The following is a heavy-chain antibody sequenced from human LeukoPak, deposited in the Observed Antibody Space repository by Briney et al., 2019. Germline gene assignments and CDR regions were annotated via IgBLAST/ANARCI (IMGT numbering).Heavy chain of an antibody. V-gene: IGHV3-23*01. CDR1: GFTFSGSA. Sequence: VGTLRLSCAASGFTFSGSAMSRVPQAPGKGLGWVSLISFTGGNTYCADSVKGRFTISRDNSKDTLYLQMNSLRAEDTAIYYCARDIQLSTWGLGTMVTVSS. J-gene: IGHJ3*01. CDR2: ISFTGGNT. CDR3: ARDIQLST. D-gene: IGHD5-24*01.